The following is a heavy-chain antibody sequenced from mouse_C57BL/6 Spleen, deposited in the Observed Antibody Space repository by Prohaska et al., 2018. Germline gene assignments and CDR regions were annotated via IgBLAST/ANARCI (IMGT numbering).Heavy chain of an antibody. V-gene: IGHV1-22*01. D-gene: IGHD1-1*01. CDR2: INPNNGGT. CDR3: ATHYYGSSSFAY. J-gene: IGHJ3*01. CDR1: GYTFTDYN. Sequence: EVQLQQSGPELVKPGASVKMSCKASGYTFTDYNMHWVKQSHGKSLEWIGYINPNNGGTSYNQKFKGKATLTVTKSSSTAYMELRSLTSEDSAVYYCATHYYGSSSFAYWGQGTLVTVSA.